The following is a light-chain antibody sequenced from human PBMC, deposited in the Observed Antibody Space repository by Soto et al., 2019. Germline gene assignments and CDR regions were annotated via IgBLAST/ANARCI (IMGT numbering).Light chain of an antibody. Sequence: QSVLTQPPSVSGAPGQRVTISCTGSSSNIGAGNDLHWYQQLPGTAPKLLIYDNSNRPSGVPDRFSGAKSDTSASLAITGLQAEDEAAYYCQSYDNRLSGSGVFGGGTQLTLL. J-gene: IGLJ3*02. CDR1: SSNIGAGND. CDR3: QSYDNRLSGSGV. V-gene: IGLV1-40*01. CDR2: DNS.